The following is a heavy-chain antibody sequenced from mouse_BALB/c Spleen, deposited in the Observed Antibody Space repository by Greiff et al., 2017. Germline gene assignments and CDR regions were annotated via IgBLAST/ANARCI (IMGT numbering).Heavy chain of an antibody. D-gene: IGHD1-1*01. J-gene: IGHJ4*01. CDR3: ARARGYYGSSGRMDY. CDR2: INPYNDGT. CDR1: GYTFTSYV. V-gene: IGHV1-14*01. Sequence: EVQLVESGPELVKPGASVKMSCKASGYTFTSYVMHWVKQKPGQGLEWIGYINPYNDGTKYNEKFKGKATLTSDKSSSTAYMELSSLTSEDSAVYYCARARGYYGSSGRMDYWGQGTSVTVSS.